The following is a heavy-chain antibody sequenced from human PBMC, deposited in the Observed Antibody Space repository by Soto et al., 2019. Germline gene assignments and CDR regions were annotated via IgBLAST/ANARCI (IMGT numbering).Heavy chain of an antibody. CDR3: ARVHTVTTYFDV. Sequence: QVQLVQSGAEVGNPGASVKVSCKASGYTFISYDINWVRQASGQGLEWMGWMNPNSGNTGSAQRFQGRLTMTRNTSINTAYMELTSLTSEDAAVYYCARVHTVTTYFDVWGRGTLVAVSS. CDR2: MNPNSGNT. CDR1: GYTFISYD. V-gene: IGHV1-8*01. D-gene: IGHD4-17*01. J-gene: IGHJ2*01.